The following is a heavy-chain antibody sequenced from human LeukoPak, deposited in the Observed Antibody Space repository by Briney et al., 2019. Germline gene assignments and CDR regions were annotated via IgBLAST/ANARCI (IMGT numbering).Heavy chain of an antibody. V-gene: IGHV4-4*07. D-gene: IGHD2-2*01. J-gene: IGHJ4*02. CDR1: GGSMNSQY. CDR2: VYSGST. CDR3: AREYCSTTICYPSGGYYDS. Sequence: PSETLSLTCTVSGGSMNSQYWSWIRQPAGKGLEYIGRVYSGSTNVNPSLKGRVAMSIDTSKNQFSLRLNSVTAADTAVYYCAREYCSTTICYPSGGYYDSWGQGTLVTVSS.